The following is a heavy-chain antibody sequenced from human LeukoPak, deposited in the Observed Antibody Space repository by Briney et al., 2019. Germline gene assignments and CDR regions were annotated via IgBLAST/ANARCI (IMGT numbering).Heavy chain of an antibody. CDR1: GFTFSNYW. CDR3: AKDSQHYYDSSGYTPGFDP. J-gene: IGHJ5*02. CDR2: ISYDGSNK. V-gene: IGHV3-30*18. Sequence: GGSLRLSCAASGFTFSNYWMTWVRQAPGKGLEWVAVISYDGSNKYYADSVKGRFTISRDNSKNTLYLQMNSLRAEDTAVYYCAKDSQHYYDSSGYTPGFDPWGQGTLVTVSS. D-gene: IGHD3-22*01.